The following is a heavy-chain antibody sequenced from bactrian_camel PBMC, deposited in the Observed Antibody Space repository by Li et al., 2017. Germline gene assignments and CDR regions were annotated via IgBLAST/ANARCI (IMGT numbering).Heavy chain of an antibody. CDR3: AAAWLLPRCEVRDFGV. J-gene: IGHJ6*01. CDR1: GYIDSDYL. D-gene: IGHD2*01. V-gene: IGHV3S63*01. Sequence: HVQLVESGGGSVQAGGSLRLSCVGSGYIDSDYLMGWFRQAPGKERKGVASIDKNGRTTHADSVKGRFTISRDNAKNTLYLQMNSLKPEDTAMYYCAAAWLLPRCEVRDFGVWGPGTQVTVS. CDR2: IDKNGRT.